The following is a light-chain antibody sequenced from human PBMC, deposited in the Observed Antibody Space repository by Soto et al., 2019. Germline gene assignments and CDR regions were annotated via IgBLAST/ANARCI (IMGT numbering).Light chain of an antibody. CDR1: ESITTW. CDR3: QHYNSYSEA. V-gene: IGKV1-5*01. J-gene: IGKJ1*01. Sequence: DIQLTQSPSTLSASVGDRVTITCRASESITTWLAWYQQKPGKAPKVLIHDASTLESGVPSRFSGSGSGTEFTLTISSLQPDDFAAYYCQHYNSYSEAFGQGTKVELK. CDR2: DAS.